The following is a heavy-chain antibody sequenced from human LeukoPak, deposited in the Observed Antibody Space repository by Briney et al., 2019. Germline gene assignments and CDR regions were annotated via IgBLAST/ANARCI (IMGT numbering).Heavy chain of an antibody. V-gene: IGHV4-31*03. CDR2: IYYSGST. Sequence: SQTLSLTCTVSGGSISSGGYYWSWIRQHPGKGLEWIGYIYYSGSTYYNPSLKSRVTISVDTSKNQFSLKLSSVTAADTAVYYCARVDSAMVTWNWFDPWGQGTLVTVSS. CDR1: GGSISSGGYY. D-gene: IGHD5-18*01. J-gene: IGHJ5*02. CDR3: ARVDSAMVTWNWFDP.